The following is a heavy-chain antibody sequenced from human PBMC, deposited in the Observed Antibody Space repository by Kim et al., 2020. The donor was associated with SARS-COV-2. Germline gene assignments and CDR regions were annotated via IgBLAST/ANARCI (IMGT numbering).Heavy chain of an antibody. CDR1: GFTFNNYA. CDR2: ISYDGSIK. J-gene: IGHJ3*01. D-gene: IGHD2-21*02. CDR3: AKSSDFFWFRKGLNAFD. Sequence: GGSLRLSCGASGFTFNNYAMHWVRQPPGKGLEWVAVISYDGSIKYYADSVKGQFTVPRDSSHNTLYLQMRSLRPEDTALYYCAKSSDFFWFRKGLNAFD. V-gene: IGHV3-30*18.